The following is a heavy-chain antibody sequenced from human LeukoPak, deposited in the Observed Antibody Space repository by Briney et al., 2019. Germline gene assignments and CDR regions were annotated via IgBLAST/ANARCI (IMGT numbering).Heavy chain of an antibody. CDR3: ARGGNGWYFDL. Sequence: SETLSLTCTVSGGSISGYYWSWIRQPPGKGLQWIGQIDHSGSTHSIPSLKSRVTISLDTSQSQVSLKVNSVTAADTAVYFCARGGNGWYFDLWGRGTLVTVSS. V-gene: IGHV4-34*01. CDR1: GGSISGYY. CDR2: IDHSGST. J-gene: IGHJ2*01. D-gene: IGHD1-14*01.